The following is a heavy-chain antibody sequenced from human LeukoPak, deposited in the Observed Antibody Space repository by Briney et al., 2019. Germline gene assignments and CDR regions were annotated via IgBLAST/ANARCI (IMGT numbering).Heavy chain of an antibody. CDR3: ARARYYYGSGSYYRFDP. CDR1: GYTFTGYY. J-gene: IGHJ5*02. V-gene: IGHV1-2*02. D-gene: IGHD3-10*01. Sequence: ASVKVSCKASGYTFTGYYMHWVRQAPGQGLEWMGWINPNSGGTNYAQKFQGRVTMTRDTSISTAYMELSRLGSDDTAVYYCARARYYYGSGSYYRFDPWGQGTLVTVSS. CDR2: INPNSGGT.